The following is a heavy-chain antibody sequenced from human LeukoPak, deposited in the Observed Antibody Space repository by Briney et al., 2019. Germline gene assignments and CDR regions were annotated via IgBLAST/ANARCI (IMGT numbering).Heavy chain of an antibody. CDR2: IIPILGIA. D-gene: IGHD3-22*01. V-gene: IGHV1-69*04. CDR1: GGTFSSYA. CDR3: AIHLKGYYYDSSGYYDY. Sequence: SVKVSCKASGGTFSSYAISWVRQAPGQGLEWMGRIIPILGIANYAQKFQGRVTITADKSTSTAYMELSSLRSEDTAVYYCAIHLKGYYYDSSGYYDYWGQGTLVTVSS. J-gene: IGHJ4*02.